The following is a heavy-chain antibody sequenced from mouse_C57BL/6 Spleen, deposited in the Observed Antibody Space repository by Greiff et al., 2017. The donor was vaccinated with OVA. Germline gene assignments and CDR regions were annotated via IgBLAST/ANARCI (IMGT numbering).Heavy chain of an antibody. CDR1: GYAFSSSW. CDR2: IYPGDGDT. J-gene: IGHJ3*01. CDR3: ARGDGYGGFAY. V-gene: IGHV1-82*01. Sequence: LQESGPELVKPGASVKISCKASGYAFSSSWMNWVKQRPGKGLEWIGRIYPGDGDTNYNGKFKGKATLTADKSSSTAYMQLSSLTSEDSAVYFCARGDGYGGFAYWGQGTLVTVSA. D-gene: IGHD2-2*01.